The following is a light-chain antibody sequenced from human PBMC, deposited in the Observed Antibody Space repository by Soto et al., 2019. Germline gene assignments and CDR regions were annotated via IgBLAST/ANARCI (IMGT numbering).Light chain of an antibody. V-gene: IGKV1-6*01. Sequence: AIQMTQSPSSMSAAVGDRVTITCRASQYIRNDVGWYQHKPGKAPKLLIYGASSLQTGVPSRFSGNGSGSDFTFTISSLQPEDFATYDCLQDYLYPYTVGQGTKVDIK. CDR1: QYIRND. J-gene: IGKJ2*01. CDR2: GAS. CDR3: LQDYLYPYT.